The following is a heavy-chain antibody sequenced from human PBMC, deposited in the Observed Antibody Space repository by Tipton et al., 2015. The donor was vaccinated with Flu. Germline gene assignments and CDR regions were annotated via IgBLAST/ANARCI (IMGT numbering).Heavy chain of an antibody. CDR3: ARAEKSRRYYDFSYYMDV. Sequence: TLSLTCTVSGGSISSYYWSWIRQPPGKGLEWIGYIYYSGSTNYNPSLKSRVTISVDTSKNQFSLKLSSVTAADTAVYYCARAEKSRRYYDFSYYMDVWGKGTTVTVSS. CDR2: IYYSGST. V-gene: IGHV4-59*01. D-gene: IGHD3-3*01. CDR1: GGSISSYY. J-gene: IGHJ6*03.